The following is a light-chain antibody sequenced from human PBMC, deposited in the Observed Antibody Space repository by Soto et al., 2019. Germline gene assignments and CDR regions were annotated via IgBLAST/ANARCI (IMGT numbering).Light chain of an antibody. J-gene: IGKJ2*01. Sequence: DIVLTQSPGILSLSPGEGATLSCRASQSVRSNYVAWYQQKPGQAPRLLFYGTSSRATGIPDRFSGSGSGTDFTLTISRLEPEDFAMYYCQQYGTSPYTFGQGTKLEIK. V-gene: IGKV3-20*01. CDR1: QSVRSNY. CDR3: QQYGTSPYT. CDR2: GTS.